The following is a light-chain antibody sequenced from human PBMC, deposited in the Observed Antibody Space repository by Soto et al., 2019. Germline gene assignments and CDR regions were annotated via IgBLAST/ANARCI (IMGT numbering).Light chain of an antibody. CDR2: EVS. CDR3: SSYAGSNNFDV. Sequence: QSALTQPPSASGSPGQSVTISCTGTSSDVGGYNYVSWYQQHPGKAPKLMIYEVSKRPSGVPDRFSGSKSGNTASLTVSGHQAEDEADYYCSSYAGSNNFDVFGTGTKLTVL. CDR1: SSDVGGYNY. J-gene: IGLJ1*01. V-gene: IGLV2-8*01.